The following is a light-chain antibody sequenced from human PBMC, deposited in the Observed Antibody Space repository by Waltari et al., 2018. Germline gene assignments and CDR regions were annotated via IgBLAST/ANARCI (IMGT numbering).Light chain of an antibody. CDR3: CSYAGSHTVL. Sequence: QSALTQPAPVSGSPGQSITISCTGTSSDVGSYNIVSWYQQPPGKAPKLIIHDVIRRPSGISDRFSASKSGNTASLTISGLQAEDEADYYCCSYAGSHTVLFGGGTKVTVL. CDR2: DVI. V-gene: IGLV2-23*02. CDR1: SSDVGSYNI. J-gene: IGLJ2*01.